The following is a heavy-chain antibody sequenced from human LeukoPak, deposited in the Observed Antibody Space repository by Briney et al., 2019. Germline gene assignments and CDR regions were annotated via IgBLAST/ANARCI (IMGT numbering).Heavy chain of an antibody. CDR1: GYTFTGYY. Sequence: ASVKVSXKASGYTFTGYYMHWVLQAPGQGLEWMGWINPNSGGTNYAQKFQGRVTMTRDTSISTAYMELSRLRSDDTAVYYCVRTGRGQLPDAFDIWGQGTMVTVSS. D-gene: IGHD2-2*01. J-gene: IGHJ3*02. V-gene: IGHV1-2*02. CDR3: VRTGRGQLPDAFDI. CDR2: INPNSGGT.